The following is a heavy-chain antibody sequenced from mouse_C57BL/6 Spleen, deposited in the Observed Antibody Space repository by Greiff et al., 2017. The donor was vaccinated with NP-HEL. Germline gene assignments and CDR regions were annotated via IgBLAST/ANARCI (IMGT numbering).Heavy chain of an antibody. CDR3: TTSLYDPFAD. CDR2: IDPETGGT. Sequence: VQLQQSGAELVRPGASVTLSCKASGYTFTDYEMHWVKQTPVHGLEWIGAIDPETGGTAYNQKFKGKAILTADKSSSTAYMELRSLTSEDSAVYYCTTSLYDPFADWGQGTLVTVSA. J-gene: IGHJ3*01. CDR1: GYTFTDYE. V-gene: IGHV1-15*01. D-gene: IGHD2-3*01.